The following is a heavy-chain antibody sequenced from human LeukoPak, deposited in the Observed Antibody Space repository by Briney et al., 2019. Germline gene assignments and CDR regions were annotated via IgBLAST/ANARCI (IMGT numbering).Heavy chain of an antibody. CDR2: FDPEDGET. J-gene: IGHJ4*02. D-gene: IGHD2-15*01. Sequence: ASVKVSCMASGYTFTSYYMHWVRQAPGKGPEWMGGFDPEDGETIYAQKFQGRVTMTEDTSTDTAYMELSSLRYEDTAVYYCATDLLLGVVAAIPRTGYWGQGTLVTVSS. CDR1: GYTFTSYY. V-gene: IGHV1-24*01. CDR3: ATDLLLGVVAAIPRTGY.